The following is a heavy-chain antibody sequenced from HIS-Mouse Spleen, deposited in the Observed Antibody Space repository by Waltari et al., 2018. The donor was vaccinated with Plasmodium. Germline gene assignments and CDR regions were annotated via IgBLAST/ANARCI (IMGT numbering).Heavy chain of an antibody. D-gene: IGHD6-13*01. V-gene: IGHV3-7*01. Sequence: EVQLVESGGGLVQPGGSLRRPWSASGSPFSSYWMRWVRQAPGKGLEWVANIKQDGSEKYYVDSVKGRFTISRDNAKNSLYLQMNSLRAEDTAVYYCASSWYWYFDLWGRGTLVTVSS. CDR2: IKQDGSEK. CDR3: ASSWYWYFDL. CDR1: GSPFSSYW. J-gene: IGHJ2*01.